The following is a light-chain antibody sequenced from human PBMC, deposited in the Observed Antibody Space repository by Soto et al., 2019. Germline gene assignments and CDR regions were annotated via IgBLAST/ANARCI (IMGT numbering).Light chain of an antibody. Sequence: QSVLTQPASVSGSPGQSITISCTGTSSDVGSYNLVSWYQQHPGKAPKVMIFEDNKRPSGVSNRFPVSKSGYLASLTISGLKAEYEADYYCCTYVDSRTLVFGGGTKLTVL. CDR1: SSDVGSYNL. CDR3: CTYVDSRTLV. J-gene: IGLJ2*01. CDR2: EDN. V-gene: IGLV2-23*01.